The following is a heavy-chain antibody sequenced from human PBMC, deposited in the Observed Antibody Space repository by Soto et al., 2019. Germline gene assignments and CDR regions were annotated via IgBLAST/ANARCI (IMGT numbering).Heavy chain of an antibody. Sequence: QVQLVESGGGVVQPGRSLRLSCAASGFTFSKFGMHWLRQAPGRGLEWVAGISNDGSDEYYVDSVKGRFNISRDNSKITLSLQMNSLRFEDTGVYFCAKDRRKWGDSPFEKWGQGTLVTVSS. D-gene: IGHD2-21*02. CDR3: AKDRRKWGDSPFEK. CDR2: ISNDGSDE. V-gene: IGHV3-30*18. CDR1: GFTFSKFG. J-gene: IGHJ4*02.